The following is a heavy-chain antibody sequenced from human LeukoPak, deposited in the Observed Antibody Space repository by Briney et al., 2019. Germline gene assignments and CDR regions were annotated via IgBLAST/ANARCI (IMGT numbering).Heavy chain of an antibody. V-gene: IGHV1-2*02. J-gene: IGHJ3*02. CDR1: GYTFTDYY. CDR2: INPNSGGT. Sequence: ASVKVSCKASGYTFTDYYMHWVRQAPGQGLEWMGWINPNSGGTNYVQKFQGRVTMTRDTSISTTYMELSRLRSDGTAVYYCAREKYSGSENTFDIWGQGTMVTVSS. D-gene: IGHD1-26*01. CDR3: AREKYSGSENTFDI.